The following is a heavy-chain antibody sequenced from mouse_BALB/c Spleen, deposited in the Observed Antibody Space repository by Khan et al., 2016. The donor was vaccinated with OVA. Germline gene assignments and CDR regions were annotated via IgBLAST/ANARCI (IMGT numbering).Heavy chain of an antibody. J-gene: IGHJ1*01. Sequence: QVQLQQPGAELVRPGASVKLSCKASGYSFTSNWMNWVKQRPGQGLEWIGIIHPSDSETRLNQKFKAKATLTVDKSSSTAYMQLSSPTSEDSVVYYCARGNTASYWYFDVWGAGTTVTVSS. CDR2: IHPSDSET. D-gene: IGHD1-2*01. CDR1: GYSFTSNW. V-gene: IGHV1-61*01. CDR3: ARGNTASYWYFDV.